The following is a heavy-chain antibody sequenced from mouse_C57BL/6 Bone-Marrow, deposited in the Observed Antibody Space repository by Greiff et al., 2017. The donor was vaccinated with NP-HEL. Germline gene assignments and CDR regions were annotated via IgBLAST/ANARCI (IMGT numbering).Heavy chain of an antibody. CDR3: VSRWLLAY. D-gene: IGHD2-3*01. CDR1: GFSFNTYA. J-gene: IGHJ3*01. CDR2: IRSKSNNYAT. V-gene: IGHV10-1*01. Sequence: EVKVVESGGGLVQPKGSLKLSCAASGFSFNTYAMNWVRQAPGKGLEWVARIRSKSNNYATYYADSVKDRFTISRDDSESMLYLQMNNLKTEDTAMYYCVSRWLLAYWGQGTLVTVSA.